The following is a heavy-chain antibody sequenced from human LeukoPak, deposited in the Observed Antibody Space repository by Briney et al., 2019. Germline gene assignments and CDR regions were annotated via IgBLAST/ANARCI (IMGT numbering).Heavy chain of an antibody. V-gene: IGHV3-23*01. D-gene: IGHD4-17*01. CDR1: GFNFNTYA. Sequence: GGSLRLSCAASGFNFNTYAMSWVRPAPGQGLEWISAISGRADATYYTDSVRGRFIISRDTNTLFLQMNSLRAEDTALYYCVKDLLRNGDYVGHLDYWGQGTLVTVSS. CDR2: ISGRADAT. J-gene: IGHJ4*02. CDR3: VKDLLRNGDYVGHLDY.